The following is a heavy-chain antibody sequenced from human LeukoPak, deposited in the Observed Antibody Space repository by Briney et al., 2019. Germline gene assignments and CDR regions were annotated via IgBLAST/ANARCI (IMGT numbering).Heavy chain of an antibody. CDR3: ARDHYYYGSGSWVYMDV. D-gene: IGHD3-10*01. J-gene: IGHJ6*03. CDR1: GFTFSSYW. CDR2: INSDGSST. Sequence: PGGSLRLSCAASGFTFSSYWMHGVRQAPGKGLVGVSRINSDGSSTSYADSVKGRFTISRDNAKNTLYLQMNSLRAEDTAVYYCARDHYYYGSGSWVYMDVWGKGTTVTISS. V-gene: IGHV3-74*01.